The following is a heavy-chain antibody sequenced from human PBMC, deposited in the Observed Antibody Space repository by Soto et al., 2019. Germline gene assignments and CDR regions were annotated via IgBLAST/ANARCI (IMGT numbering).Heavy chain of an antibody. V-gene: IGHV1-46*03. CDR1: GHSITSHY. D-gene: IGHD1-1*01. J-gene: IGHJ5*02. Sequence: QAQLVQSAAEVKKPGASVKVSCKASGHSITSHYMHWVRQAPGQGLEWMGPIDPTGGRTNYAQKCQCRVTMTTDTSTSTGYMELSSPTSEDTAVYSCSRDQSWKDMVSWFDPWGQGTLVTASS. CDR2: IDPTGGRT. CDR3: SRDQSWKDMVSWFDP.